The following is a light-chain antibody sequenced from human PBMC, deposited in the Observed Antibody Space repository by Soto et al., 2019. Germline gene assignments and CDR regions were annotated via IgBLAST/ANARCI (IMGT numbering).Light chain of an antibody. J-gene: IGKJ3*01. CDR3: QQYGSSPDLIT. V-gene: IGKV3-20*01. CDR2: GVS. Sequence: EIVLAQSPGTLSLSPGERATLSCRASQRVSNTYLAWYQQKPGQAPRLLIYGVSSRATGIPDRFSGSGSGTDFTLTITGLEPEDFAVYYCQQYGSSPDLITFGPGTKVDIK. CDR1: QRVSNTY.